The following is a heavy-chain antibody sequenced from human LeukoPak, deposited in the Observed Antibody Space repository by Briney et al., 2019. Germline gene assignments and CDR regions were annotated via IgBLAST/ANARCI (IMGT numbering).Heavy chain of an antibody. D-gene: IGHD3-10*01. CDR3: ARQQRYYYGSGPQLLSWFDP. J-gene: IGHJ5*02. V-gene: IGHV4-39*01. Sequence: SETLSLTCTVSGGTIGSINYYWAWIRQPPGKGLEWIGTIYYSGSTYYNPSLKSRVTLSTGTSETQFSLKLTSVTAADTAVYYCARQQRYYYGSGPQLLSWFDPWGQGTPVTVSS. CDR2: IYYSGST. CDR1: GGTIGSINYY.